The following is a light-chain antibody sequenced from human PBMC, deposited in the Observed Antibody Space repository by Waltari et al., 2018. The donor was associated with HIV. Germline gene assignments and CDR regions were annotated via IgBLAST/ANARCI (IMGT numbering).Light chain of an antibody. CDR2: GSS. J-gene: IGKJ4*01. CDR1: QSVGSY. V-gene: IGKV3-15*01. Sequence: VMTQSPATLSVSPGGRATLSCRASQSVGSYLAWYQHKPGQAPRLLIYGSSTRATGIPTRFSGSGSGTEFTLTISSLQSEDFAVYYCHQYNKWPRGTFGGGTKVEV. CDR3: HQYNKWPRGT.